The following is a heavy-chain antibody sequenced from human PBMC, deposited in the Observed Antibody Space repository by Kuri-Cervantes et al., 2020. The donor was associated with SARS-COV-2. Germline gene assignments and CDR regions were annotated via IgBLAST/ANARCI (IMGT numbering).Heavy chain of an antibody. V-gene: IGHV4-39*07. CDR3: ARGVVITSYYYYMDV. D-gene: IGHD3-3*01. CDR1: DGSISSSSYY. CDR2: IYYSGST. J-gene: IGHJ6*03. Sequence: SETLSLTCTVSDGSISSSSYYWGWIRQPPGKGLEWIGSIYYSGSTYYNPSLKSRVSISVDTSKNQFSLKLSSVTAADTAVYYCARGVVITSYYYYMDVWGKGTTVTVSS.